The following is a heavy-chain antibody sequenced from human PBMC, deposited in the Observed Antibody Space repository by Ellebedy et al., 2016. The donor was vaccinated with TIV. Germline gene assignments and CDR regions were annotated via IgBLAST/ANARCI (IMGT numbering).Heavy chain of an antibody. V-gene: IGHV3-74*01. Sequence: GESLKISCAASGFTFSNYWMHCVRQAPGKGLVWVSRIYNDGSSTSYADSVEGRFTISRDNPKNTVYLQMNSLRVEDTAVYYCVRDGSYDYGDYWGQGTVVTVSS. D-gene: IGHD3-16*01. CDR3: VRDGSYDYGDY. J-gene: IGHJ4*02. CDR2: IYNDGSST. CDR1: GFTFSNYW.